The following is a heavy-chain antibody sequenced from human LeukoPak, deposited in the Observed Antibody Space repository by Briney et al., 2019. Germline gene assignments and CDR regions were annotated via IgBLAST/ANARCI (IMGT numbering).Heavy chain of an antibody. CDR2: ISSSSSYI. CDR1: GFTFSSYS. J-gene: IGHJ4*02. CDR3: ARDAPPDYDILTGSYFDY. D-gene: IGHD3-9*01. Sequence: GSLRLSCAASGFTFSSYSMNWVRQAPGEGLEWVSSISSSSSYIYYTDSVKGRFTISRDNSKNTLYLQMNSLRAEDTAVYYCARDAPPDYDILTGSYFDYWGQGTLVTVSS. V-gene: IGHV3-21*01.